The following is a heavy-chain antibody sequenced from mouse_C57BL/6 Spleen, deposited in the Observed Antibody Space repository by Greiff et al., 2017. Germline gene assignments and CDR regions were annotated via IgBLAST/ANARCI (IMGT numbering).Heavy chain of an antibody. CDR3: TRYYGNPFAY. CDR2: IDPETGGT. CDR1: GYTFTDYE. Sequence: QVQLQQSGAELVRPGASVTLSCKASGYTFTDYEMHWVKQTPVHGLEWIGAIDPETGGTAYKQKFKGKAILTADKSSSTAYMDLRSLTSEVSAVYYCTRYYGNPFAYWGQGTLVTVSA. J-gene: IGHJ3*01. D-gene: IGHD2-1*01. V-gene: IGHV1-15*01.